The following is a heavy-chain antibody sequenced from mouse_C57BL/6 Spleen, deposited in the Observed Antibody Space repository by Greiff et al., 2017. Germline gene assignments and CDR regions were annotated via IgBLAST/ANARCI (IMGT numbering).Heavy chain of an antibody. D-gene: IGHD1-1*01. J-gene: IGHJ1*03. CDR3: AREATTVPGYFDV. CDR2: ISYDGSN. CDR1: GYSITSGYY. Sequence: EVKLMESGPGLVKPSQSLSLTCSVPGYSITSGYYWNWIRQFPGNKLEWMGYISYDGSNNYNPSLKTRISITRDTSKNQFFLKLNSVTTEDTATYYCAREATTVPGYFDVWGTGTTVTVSS. V-gene: IGHV3-6*01.